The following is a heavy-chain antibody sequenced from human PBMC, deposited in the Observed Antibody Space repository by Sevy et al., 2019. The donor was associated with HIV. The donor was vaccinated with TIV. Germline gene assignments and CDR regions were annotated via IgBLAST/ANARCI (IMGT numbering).Heavy chain of an antibody. V-gene: IGHV3-23*01. D-gene: IGHD2-8*01. CDR1: GFTFSKYS. J-gene: IGHJ4*02. CDR2: LSFGCGEI. Sequence: GGSLRLSCAASGFTFSKYSMSWVRQPPGKRLEWVSTLSFGCGEINHADSVKGRFTISRDNSKNSLYLQMNNLRAEDTAVYYCAREGCTKPHDYWGQGTLVTVS. CDR3: AREGCTKPHDY.